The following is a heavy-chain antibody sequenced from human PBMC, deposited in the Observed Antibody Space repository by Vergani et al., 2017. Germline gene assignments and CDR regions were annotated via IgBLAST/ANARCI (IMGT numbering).Heavy chain of an antibody. CDR3: ARGLRGDIVVVPAAMPYYYMDV. CDR1: GGSISSSSYY. V-gene: IGHV4-39*01. Sequence: QLQLQESGPGLVKPSETLSLTCTVSGGSISSSSYYWGWIRQPPGKGLEWIGSIYYSGSTYYNPSLKSRVTISVDTSKNQFSLKLSSVTAADTAVYYCARGLRGDIVVVPAAMPYYYMDVWGKGTTVTVSS. J-gene: IGHJ6*03. CDR2: IYYSGST. D-gene: IGHD2-2*01.